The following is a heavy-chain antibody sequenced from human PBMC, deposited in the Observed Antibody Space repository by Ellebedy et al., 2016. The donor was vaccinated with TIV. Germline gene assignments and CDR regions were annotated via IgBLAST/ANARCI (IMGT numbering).Heavy chain of an antibody. CDR3: ARWGDGYGMDV. D-gene: IGHD5-24*01. CDR1: GGSISSYY. Sequence: MPSETLSLTCTVSGGSISSYYWSWIRQPPGKGLEWIGYIYYSGSTNYNPSLKSRVTISVDTSKNQFSLKLSSVTAADTAVYYCARWGDGYGMDVWGQGTTVTVSS. J-gene: IGHJ6*02. V-gene: IGHV4-59*01. CDR2: IYYSGST.